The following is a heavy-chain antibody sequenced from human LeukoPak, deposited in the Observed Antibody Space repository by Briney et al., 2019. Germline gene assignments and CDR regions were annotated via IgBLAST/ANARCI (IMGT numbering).Heavy chain of an antibody. V-gene: IGHV3-48*03. Sequence: GGSLRLSCAASGFTFSTYEMNWVRQAPGKGLEWVLYISSSGSIIHYADSVKGRFTISRDNAKNSLFLQMNSLRAEDTAVYYCARVGTGSYFYYGMDVWGQGTTVTVSS. D-gene: IGHD3/OR15-3a*01. CDR3: ARVGTGSYFYYGMDV. J-gene: IGHJ6*02. CDR2: ISSSGSII. CDR1: GFTFSTYE.